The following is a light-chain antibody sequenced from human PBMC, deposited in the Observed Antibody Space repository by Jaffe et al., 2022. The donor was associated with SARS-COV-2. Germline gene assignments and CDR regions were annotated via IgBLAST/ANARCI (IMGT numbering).Light chain of an antibody. V-gene: IGLV2-8*01. CDR1: SSDVGAYNY. Sequence: QSALTQPPSASESPGQSVTISCTGTSSDVGAYNYVSWYQQHPGKAPKLIIYEVTERPSGVPDRFSGSKSGNTASLTVSGLQAEDEADYYCSSYTGGSKNYVIFGGGTKLTVL. CDR3: SSYTGGSKNYVI. CDR2: EVT. J-gene: IGLJ2*01.